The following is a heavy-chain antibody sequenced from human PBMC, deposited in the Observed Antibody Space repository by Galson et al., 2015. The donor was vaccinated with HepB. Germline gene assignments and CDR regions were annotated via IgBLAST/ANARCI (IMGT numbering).Heavy chain of an antibody. D-gene: IGHD2-15*01. V-gene: IGHV4-34*01. Sequence: SETLSLTCAVYGGSFSGYYWSWIRQPPGKGLEWIGEINHSGSTNYNPSLKSRVTISVDTSKNQFSLKLSSVTAADTAVYYCARGAEVVVARAGRRYYFDYWGQGTLVTVSS. CDR3: ARGAEVVVARAGRRYYFDY. J-gene: IGHJ4*02. CDR1: GGSFSGYY. CDR2: INHSGST.